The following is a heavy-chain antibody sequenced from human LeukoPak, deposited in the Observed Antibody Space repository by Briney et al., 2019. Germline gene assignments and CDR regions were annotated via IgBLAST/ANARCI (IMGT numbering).Heavy chain of an antibody. CDR2: TYFMSRWIH. Sequence: SQTLALTCAISGDSVSNSIATWDWIRQSPSGGLEWLGRTYFMSRWIHDYADSVKSRIVIDADTSKNQFSLFLKSVRPDDTAVYYCARREDGNYYYDYWGQGTLVTVSS. CDR3: ARREDGNYYYDY. D-gene: IGHD1-14*01. J-gene: IGHJ4*02. V-gene: IGHV6-1*01. CDR1: GDSVSNSIAT.